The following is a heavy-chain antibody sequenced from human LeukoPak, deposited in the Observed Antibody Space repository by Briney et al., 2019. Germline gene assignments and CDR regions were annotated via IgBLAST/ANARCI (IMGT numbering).Heavy chain of an antibody. Sequence: PSETLSLTCTVSGGSISSSSYYWGWIRQPPGKGLEWIGSIYYSGSTYYNPSLKSRVTISVDTSKNQFSLKLRSVTAADTAVYYCARDVGSYSLPYYFEYWGQGTLVTVSS. CDR1: GGSISSSSYY. V-gene: IGHV4-39*07. J-gene: IGHJ4*02. CDR2: IYYSGST. CDR3: ARDVGSYSLPYYFEY. D-gene: IGHD1-26*01.